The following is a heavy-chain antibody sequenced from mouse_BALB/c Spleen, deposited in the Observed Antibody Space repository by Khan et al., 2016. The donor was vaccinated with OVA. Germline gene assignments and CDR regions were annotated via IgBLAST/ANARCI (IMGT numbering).Heavy chain of an antibody. CDR2: IDPENGNT. CDR3: ARSGDSAWFAY. J-gene: IGHJ3*01. V-gene: IGHV14-1*02. CDR1: GFNIKDYY. Sequence: VQLQQSGAELVRPGALVKMSCKASGFNIKDYYMHWVKQRPEQGLEWIGWIDPENGNTIYDPKFQGKASITADTSSNTANLQLSSLASADTAVYYCARSGDSAWFAYWGQGTLVTVSA.